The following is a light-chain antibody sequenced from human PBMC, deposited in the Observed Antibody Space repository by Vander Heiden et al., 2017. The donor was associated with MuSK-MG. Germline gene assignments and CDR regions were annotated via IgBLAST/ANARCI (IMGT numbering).Light chain of an antibody. CDR2: LGS. CDR1: QSLLHRNGYNY. V-gene: IGKV2-28*01. J-gene: IGKJ2*01. Sequence: DIVMTQSPLSLPVTPGEPASISCRSSQSLLHRNGYNYLEWYLQKPGQSPQLLIYLGSNRASGVPDRFSGSGSGTDFTLKISRVEAEDVGVYYCMQALQTRTFGQGTKLXIK. CDR3: MQALQTRT.